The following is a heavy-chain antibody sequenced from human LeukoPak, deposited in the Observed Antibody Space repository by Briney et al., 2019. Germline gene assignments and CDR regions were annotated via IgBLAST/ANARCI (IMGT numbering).Heavy chain of an antibody. CDR3: ARSRGRVKHYRAFDI. CDR2: INHSGST. Sequence: KPSETLSLTCAVYGGSFSGYYWSWIRQPPGKGLEWIGEINHSGSTNYNPSLKSRVTISVDTSKNQFSLKLSSVTAADTAVYYCARSRGRVKHYRAFDIWGQGTMVTVSS. D-gene: IGHD6-13*01. CDR1: GGSFSGYY. V-gene: IGHV4-34*01. J-gene: IGHJ3*02.